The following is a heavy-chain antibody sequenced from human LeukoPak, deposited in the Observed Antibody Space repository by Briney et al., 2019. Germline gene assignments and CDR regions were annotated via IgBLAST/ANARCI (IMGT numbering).Heavy chain of an antibody. CDR3: AKGSLGSWYYFDY. V-gene: IGHV3-21*04. D-gene: IGHD6-13*01. Sequence: GGSLRLSCAASGFTFSSYSMNWVRQAPGKGLEWVSSISSSSSYIYYADSVKGRFTISRDNAKNSLYLQMNSLRAEDTAVYYCAKGSLGSWYYFDYWGQGTLVTVYS. CDR1: GFTFSSYS. CDR2: ISSSSSYI. J-gene: IGHJ4*02.